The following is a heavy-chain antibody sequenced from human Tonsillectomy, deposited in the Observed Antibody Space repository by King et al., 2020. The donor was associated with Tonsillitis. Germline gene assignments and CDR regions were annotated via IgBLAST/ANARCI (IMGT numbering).Heavy chain of an antibody. J-gene: IGHJ3*02. Sequence: VPLQESGPGLVKPSETLSLTCTVSGGSISSYYWSWIRPPPGKGLEWIGYIYYSGSTNYNPSLKSRVTISVDTSKNQFSLKLSSVTAADTAVYYCARERITMVRGVTIDAFDIWGQGTMVTVSS. D-gene: IGHD3-10*01. CDR2: IYYSGST. CDR3: ARERITMVRGVTIDAFDI. CDR1: GGSISSYY. V-gene: IGHV4-59*01.